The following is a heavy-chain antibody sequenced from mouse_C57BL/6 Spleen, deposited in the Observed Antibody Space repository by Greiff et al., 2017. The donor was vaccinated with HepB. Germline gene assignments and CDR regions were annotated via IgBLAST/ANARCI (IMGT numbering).Heavy chain of an antibody. D-gene: IGHD1-1*01. Sequence: QVQLQQSGAELVRPGASVTLSCKASGYTFTDYEMHWVKQTPVHGLEWIGAIDPETGGTAYNQKFKGKAILTADKSSSTAYMELRSLTSEDSAVYYGTRESSSSFAYWGQGTLVTVSA. J-gene: IGHJ3*01. CDR3: TRESSSSFAY. CDR2: IDPETGGT. CDR1: GYTFTDYE. V-gene: IGHV1-15*01.